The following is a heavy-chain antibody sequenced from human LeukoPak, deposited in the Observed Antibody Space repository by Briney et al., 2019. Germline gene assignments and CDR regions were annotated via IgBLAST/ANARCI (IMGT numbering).Heavy chain of an antibody. CDR1: GFPFSSYA. D-gene: IGHD2-15*01. CDR3: VRGYSFGPYGMDV. Sequence: GGSLRLSCSAYGFPFSSYAMHWVRQDPGKGLEYVSAISDSGGSTYYADSVKGRFTISRDNSKNTLYLQMSSLRAEDTAVYFCVRGYSFGPYGMDVWGQGTTVTVSS. CDR2: ISDSGGST. J-gene: IGHJ6*02. V-gene: IGHV3-64D*09.